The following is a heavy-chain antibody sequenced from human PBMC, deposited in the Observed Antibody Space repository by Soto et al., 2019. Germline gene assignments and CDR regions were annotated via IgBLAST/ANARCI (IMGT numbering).Heavy chain of an antibody. Sequence: QVQLQQSGPGLVKPSQTLSLTCTVSGGSISGGGYYWSWIRQHPGKGLEWIGYIYYSGSTYYNPSLKSPVITSLVTSENQFPLKLSSVTAADTAVYYCARGTEAAFYNYGMDVWGQGTTVTVSS. V-gene: IGHV4-31*01. CDR1: GGSISGGGYY. J-gene: IGHJ6*02. D-gene: IGHD1-1*01. CDR2: IYYSGST. CDR3: ARGTEAAFYNYGMDV.